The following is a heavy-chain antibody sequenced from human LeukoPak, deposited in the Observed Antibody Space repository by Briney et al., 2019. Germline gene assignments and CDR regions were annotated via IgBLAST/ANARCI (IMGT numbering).Heavy chain of an antibody. D-gene: IGHD1-26*01. V-gene: IGHV3-30*01. Sequence: GRSLRLSCAASGFTFSSYAMRWVRQAPGKGLEWVAVISYDGSNKYYADSVKGRFTISRDNSKNTLYLQMNSLRAEDTAVYYCARERAGSFDYRGQGTLVTVSS. J-gene: IGHJ4*02. CDR2: ISYDGSNK. CDR3: ARERAGSFDY. CDR1: GFTFSSYA.